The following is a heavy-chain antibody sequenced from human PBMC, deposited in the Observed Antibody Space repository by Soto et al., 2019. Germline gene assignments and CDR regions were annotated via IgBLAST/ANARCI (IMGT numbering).Heavy chain of an antibody. CDR1: GFSLTTSGVG. V-gene: IGHV2-5*02. J-gene: IGHJ4*02. D-gene: IGHD6-6*01. Sequence: QITLKESGPTLVNPTQTLTLTCTFSGFSLTTSGVGVGWIRQPPGKALEWLALIYWDDDKRYSPSLKSRLTTTQDTSQNQVVLTMTNMDPVDTATYYCARRYSSSSLDFWGQGTLVTVSS. CDR2: IYWDDDK. CDR3: ARRYSSSSLDF.